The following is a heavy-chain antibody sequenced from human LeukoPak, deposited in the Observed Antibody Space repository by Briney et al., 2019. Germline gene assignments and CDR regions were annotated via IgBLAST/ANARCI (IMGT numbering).Heavy chain of an antibody. J-gene: IGHJ4*02. CDR1: GGSISSSSYY. CDR2: IYYSGST. Sequence: SETLSLTCTVSGGSISSSSYYWGWIRQPPGKGLEWIGSIYYSGSTYYNPSLKSRITISVDTSKNQFSLKLTSVTAADTAVYYCARHYCTGGSCYRSDYWGQGTLVTVSS. D-gene: IGHD2-15*01. V-gene: IGHV4-39*01. CDR3: ARHYCTGGSCYRSDY.